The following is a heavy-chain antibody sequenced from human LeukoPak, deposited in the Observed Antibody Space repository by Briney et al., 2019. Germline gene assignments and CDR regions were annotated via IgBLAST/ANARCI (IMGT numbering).Heavy chain of an antibody. J-gene: IGHJ3*02. Sequence: FQGRVTMTRNPSISTAYMELSSLRSEDTAMYYCAKEHVPRGSTVGFDMWGQGTMVTVSS. V-gene: IGHV1-8*01. CDR3: AKEHVPRGSTVGFDM. D-gene: IGHD3-10*01.